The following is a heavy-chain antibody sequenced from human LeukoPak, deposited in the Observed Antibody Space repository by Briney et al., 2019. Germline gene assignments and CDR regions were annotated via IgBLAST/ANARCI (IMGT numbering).Heavy chain of an antibody. CDR2: INPSGGST. Sequence: ASVKVSCKASGYTFTSYYMHWVRQAPGQGLEWMGIINPSGGSTSYARKFQGRVTMTRDTSTSTVYMELSSLRSEDTAVYYCARDEYYYDSSGYYGYWGQGTLVTVSS. V-gene: IGHV1-46*01. D-gene: IGHD3-22*01. CDR3: ARDEYYYDSSGYYGY. CDR1: GYTFTSYY. J-gene: IGHJ4*02.